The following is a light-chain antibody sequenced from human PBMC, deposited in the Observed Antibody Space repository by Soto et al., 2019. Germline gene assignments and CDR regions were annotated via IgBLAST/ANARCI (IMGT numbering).Light chain of an antibody. Sequence: EIVLTQSLATVAFSPLARGTLSCRASQSVGNYLAWYQQKAGQAPRLLIYDASHRATGVPDRFSGSGSGTDFTLNISSLEPEDFAVCFCQQRSNWPLWSVGQGTKVDIK. CDR2: DAS. V-gene: IGKV3-11*01. CDR1: QSVGNY. CDR3: QQRSNWPLWS. J-gene: IGKJ1*01.